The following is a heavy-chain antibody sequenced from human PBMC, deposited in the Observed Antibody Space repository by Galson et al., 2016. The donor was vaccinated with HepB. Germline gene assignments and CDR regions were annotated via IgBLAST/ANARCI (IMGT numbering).Heavy chain of an antibody. CDR3: ARGTGSGTAFDY. Sequence: CAISGDSVSRNSAAWFWIRQSPPRGLEWLGRTYFRSRWYKDYAVSVKSRMTITPDTSKNQFSLQLNSVTPEDTAVYYCARGTGSGTAFDYWGQGILVTVSS. J-gene: IGHJ4*02. CDR1: GDSVSRNSAA. V-gene: IGHV6-1*01. CDR2: TYFRSRWYK. D-gene: IGHD5-12*01.